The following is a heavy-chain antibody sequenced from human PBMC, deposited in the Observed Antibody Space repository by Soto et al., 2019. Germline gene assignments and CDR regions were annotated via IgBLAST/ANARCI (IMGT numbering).Heavy chain of an antibody. D-gene: IGHD5-18*01. CDR1: GGTFSSYA. Sequence: SVKVSCKASGGTFSSYAISWVRQAPGQGLEWMGGIIPIFGTANLAQRFQGRVTITADESMSTAYMELSSLISEETAVYYCARDTAMVTEEDYGMDVWGQGTTVTVSS. V-gene: IGHV1-69*13. J-gene: IGHJ6*02. CDR2: IIPIFGTA. CDR3: ARDTAMVTEEDYGMDV.